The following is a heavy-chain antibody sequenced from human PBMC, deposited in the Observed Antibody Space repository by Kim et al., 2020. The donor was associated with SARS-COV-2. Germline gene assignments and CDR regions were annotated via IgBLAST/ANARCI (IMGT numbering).Heavy chain of an antibody. CDR2: IIPIFGTA. CDR3: ARDRITMVRGVLYYYYGMDV. V-gene: IGHV1-69*13. D-gene: IGHD3-10*01. CDR1: GGTFSSYA. Sequence: SVKVSCKASGGTFSSYAISWVRQAPGQGLEWMGGIIPIFGTANYAQKFQGRVTITADESTSTAYMELSSLRSEDTAVYYCARDRITMVRGVLYYYYGMDVWGQGTTVTVSS. J-gene: IGHJ6*02.